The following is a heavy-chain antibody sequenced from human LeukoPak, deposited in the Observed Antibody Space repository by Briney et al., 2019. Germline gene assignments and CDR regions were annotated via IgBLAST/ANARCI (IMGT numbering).Heavy chain of an antibody. CDR3: ARQTGSGLFILP. CDR2: INHSGNT. CDR1: GGSFSGYY. Sequence: SETLSLTCAVYGGSFSGYYWSWIRQPPGKGLEWIGEINHSGNTYYNASLKSQVSISIDTSKNQFSLRLTSVTAADTAVYYCARQTGSGLFILPGGQGTLVTVSS. J-gene: IGHJ4*02. V-gene: IGHV4-34*01. D-gene: IGHD3/OR15-3a*01.